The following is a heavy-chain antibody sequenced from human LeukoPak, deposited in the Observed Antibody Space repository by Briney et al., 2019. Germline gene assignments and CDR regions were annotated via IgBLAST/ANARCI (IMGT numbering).Heavy chain of an antibody. V-gene: IGHV4-4*09. CDR2: IYSSGST. J-gene: IGHJ4*02. D-gene: IGHD6-6*01. CDR3: ARSYSSTSAVDY. CDR1: GGSISTYY. Sequence: SETLSLTCTVSGGSISTYYWSWIRQPPGKGLEWIGYIYSSGSTNYNPSLKSRVTISVDTSKNQFSLKLSSVTAADTAVYYCARSYSSTSAVDYWGQGTLVTVSS.